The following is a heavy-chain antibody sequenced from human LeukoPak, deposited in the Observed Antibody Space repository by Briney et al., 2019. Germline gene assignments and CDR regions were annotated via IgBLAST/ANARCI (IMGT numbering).Heavy chain of an antibody. D-gene: IGHD3-10*01. J-gene: IGHJ5*02. V-gene: IGHV5-51*01. CDR3: ARRYYHTTEFDP. CDR1: GYGFSNYW. Sequence: GESLKISCKSSGYGFSNYWIGWVRQLPGKGPEWVGFIYPADSSTRYSPSFQDQVTISADKSISTAYLQSSSLKASATAMYYCARRYYHTTEFDPWGQGTLVTVSS. CDR2: IYPADSST.